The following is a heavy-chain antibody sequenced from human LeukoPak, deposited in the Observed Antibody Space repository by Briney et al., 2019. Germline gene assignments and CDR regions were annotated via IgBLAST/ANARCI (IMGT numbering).Heavy chain of an antibody. J-gene: IGHJ4*02. CDR2: ISSSSSTI. V-gene: IGHV3-48*01. CDR1: GFTFSSCS. Sequence: PGGSLRLSCAASGFTFSSCSMNWVRQAPGKGLEWVSYISSSSSTIYYADSVKGRFTISRDKAKSSLSLQMNSLRAEDTAVYYCAREVAGFDYWGQGTLVTVSS. D-gene: IGHD6-19*01. CDR3: AREVAGFDY.